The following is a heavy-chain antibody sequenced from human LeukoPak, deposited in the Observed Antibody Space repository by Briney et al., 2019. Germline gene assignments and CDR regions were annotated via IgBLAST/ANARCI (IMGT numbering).Heavy chain of an antibody. D-gene: IGHD2-2*01. V-gene: IGHV3-30*02. CDR1: GFTFSSSG. J-gene: IGHJ3*02. CDR2: IRYDGNNK. Sequence: GGSLRLSCAASGFTFSSSGMHWVRQAPGKGLEWVAFIRYDGNNKYYANSVKGRFTISRDNSKNTLYLQMSSLRAEDTAVYYCAKDLVWIVVVPAANAFDIWGQGTMVTVSS. CDR3: AKDLVWIVVVPAANAFDI.